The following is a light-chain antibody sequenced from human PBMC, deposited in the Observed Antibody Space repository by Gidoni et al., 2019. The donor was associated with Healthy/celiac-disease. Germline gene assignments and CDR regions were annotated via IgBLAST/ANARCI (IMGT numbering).Light chain of an antibody. J-gene: IGKJ4*01. Sequence: DIQITQSPSTLSASVGDRVTITCLASQSISSWLAWYQQKPGKAPKLLIYKASSLESGVPSRFSGSGSGTEFTLTISRLQPDSFATYYCQQYNSYSLTFGGGTKVEIK. CDR3: QQYNSYSLT. V-gene: IGKV1-5*03. CDR1: QSISSW. CDR2: KAS.